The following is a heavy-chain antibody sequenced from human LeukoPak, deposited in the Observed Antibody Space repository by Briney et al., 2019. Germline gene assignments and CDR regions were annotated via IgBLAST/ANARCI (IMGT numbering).Heavy chain of an antibody. CDR2: IYHSGST. Sequence: SGTLSLTCAVSGGSISSSNWWSWVRPPPGKGLEWIGEIYHSGSTNYNPSLKSRVTISVDKSKNQFSLKLSSVTAADTAVYYCARASLRYYDSSGTDFNDYWGQGTLVTVSS. V-gene: IGHV4-4*02. J-gene: IGHJ4*02. CDR3: ARASLRYYDSSGTDFNDY. CDR1: GGSISSSNW. D-gene: IGHD3-22*01.